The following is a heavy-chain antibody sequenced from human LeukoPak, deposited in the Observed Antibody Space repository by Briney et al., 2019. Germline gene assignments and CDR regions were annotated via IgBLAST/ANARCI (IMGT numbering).Heavy chain of an antibody. V-gene: IGHV4-61*02. D-gene: IGHD3-10*01. CDR1: GGSISSGNYH. CDR3: ARDRLLWFGESSYMDV. Sequence: SETLSLTCTVSGGSISSGNYHWIWIRQPAGKGLEWIGRIYTSGSTNYNPSLKSRVTMSVDTSKNQFSLKLSSVTAADTAVYYCARDRLLWFGESSYMDVWGKGTTVTISS. CDR2: IYTSGST. J-gene: IGHJ6*03.